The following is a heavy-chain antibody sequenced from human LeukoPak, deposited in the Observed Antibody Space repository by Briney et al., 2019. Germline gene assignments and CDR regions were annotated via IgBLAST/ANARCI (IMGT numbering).Heavy chain of an antibody. J-gene: IGHJ6*03. CDR2: ISSSGSTI. CDR1: GFTFSSYG. Sequence: GGSLRLSCAASGFTFSSYGMHWVRQAPGKGLEWVSYISSSGSTIYYADSVKGRFTISRDNAKNSLYLQMNSLRAEDTAVYYCARDLRTQTTPYYYYYYMDVWGKGTTVTISS. D-gene: IGHD1-1*01. V-gene: IGHV3-48*04. CDR3: ARDLRTQTTPYYYYYYMDV.